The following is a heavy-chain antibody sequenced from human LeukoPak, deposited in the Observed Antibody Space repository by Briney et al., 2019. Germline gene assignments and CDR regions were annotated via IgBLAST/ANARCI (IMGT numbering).Heavy chain of an antibody. J-gene: IGHJ4*02. CDR1: GFTFSGYT. Sequence: RAGGSLRLSCAASGFTFSGYTMAWVRQAPGKGLGWVASISGSPTYIYYADSVRGRFTISRDNAKNSLYLQMNSLRAEHTSLYYCARAHSGGYWGNFDYWGQGTLVTVSS. CDR3: ARAHSGGYWGNFDY. V-gene: IGHV3-21*01. D-gene: IGHD1-26*01. CDR2: ISGSPTYI.